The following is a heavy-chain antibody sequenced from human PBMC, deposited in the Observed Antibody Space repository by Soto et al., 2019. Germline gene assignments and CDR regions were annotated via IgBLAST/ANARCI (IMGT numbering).Heavy chain of an antibody. J-gene: IGHJ4*02. CDR3: ARGGEQQLEFDY. CDR1: GFTFSSYS. D-gene: IGHD6-13*01. CDR2: ISSSSSFI. V-gene: IGHV3-21*01. Sequence: GGSLRLSCAASGFTFSSYSMNWVRQAPGKGLEWVSSISSSSSFIYYADSVKGRFTISRDNAKNSLYLQMNSLRAEDTAVYYCARGGEQQLEFDYWGQGTLVTVSS.